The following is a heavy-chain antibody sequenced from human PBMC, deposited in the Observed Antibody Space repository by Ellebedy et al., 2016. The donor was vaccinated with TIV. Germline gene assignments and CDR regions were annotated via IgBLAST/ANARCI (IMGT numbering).Heavy chain of an antibody. CDR2: FIPILGTA. J-gene: IGHJ4*02. CDR1: GGTFSSYA. Sequence: AASVKVSCKASGGTFSSYAINWVRQAPGQGLEWMGRFIPILGTANYAQKFQGRVTITADKSTSTAYMALSSLRSEDTAVYYCARDLYSSSYDYWGQGTLVTVSS. V-gene: IGHV1-69*04. D-gene: IGHD6-6*01. CDR3: ARDLYSSSYDY.